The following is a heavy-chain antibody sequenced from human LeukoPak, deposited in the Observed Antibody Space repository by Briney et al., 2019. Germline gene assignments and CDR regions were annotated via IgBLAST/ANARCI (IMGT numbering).Heavy chain of an antibody. D-gene: IGHD3-10*01. CDR3: AREPGSDYYGSQSYPTLFDY. J-gene: IGHJ4*02. V-gene: IGHV3-48*03. Sequence: GGSLRLSCEASGFTFSSYEMNWVRRAPGKGLEWVSYINTGGGIIYYADSVKGRFTISRDDAKNSLYLQMNSLRADDTAVYYCAREPGSDYYGSQSYPTLFDYWGQGTLVTVSS. CDR1: GFTFSSYE. CDR2: INTGGGII.